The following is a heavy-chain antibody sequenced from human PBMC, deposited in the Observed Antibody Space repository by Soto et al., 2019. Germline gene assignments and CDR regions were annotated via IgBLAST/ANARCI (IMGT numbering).Heavy chain of an antibody. V-gene: IGHV3-21*01. J-gene: IGHJ6*02. Sequence: GGSLRLSCAASGFTFSSYSMNWVRQAPGKGLEWVSSISSSSSYIYYADSVKGRFTISRDNAKNTLYLQMNSLRAEDTAVYYCARTTYDFWSGYFRPHYYYGMDVWGQGTTVTVSS. CDR1: GFTFSSYS. D-gene: IGHD3-3*01. CDR3: ARTTYDFWSGYFRPHYYYGMDV. CDR2: ISSSSSYI.